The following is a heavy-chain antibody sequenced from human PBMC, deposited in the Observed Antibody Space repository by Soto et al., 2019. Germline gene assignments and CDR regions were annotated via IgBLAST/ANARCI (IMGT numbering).Heavy chain of an antibody. CDR1: GASISSGW. Sequence: QVQLQESGPGLVKHSGTLSLTFAVSGASISSGWWTWDRQPTGKGLEWIGETLYSGRTNYNSSLRSRLPISIDKSKTQFSLNLSSVTAADTAVYYCSSRVTDAPTWGQGTLVTVSS. V-gene: IGHV4-4*02. J-gene: IGHJ5*02. D-gene: IGHD3-10*01. CDR2: TLYSGRT. CDR3: SSRVTDAPT.